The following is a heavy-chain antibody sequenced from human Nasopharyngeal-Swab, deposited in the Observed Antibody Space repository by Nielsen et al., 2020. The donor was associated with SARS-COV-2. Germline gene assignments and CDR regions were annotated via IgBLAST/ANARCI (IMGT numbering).Heavy chain of an antibody. V-gene: IGHV4-34*01. D-gene: IGHD4-17*01. CDR2: INHIGST. CDR3: ARGRYYGDYDY. J-gene: IGHJ4*02. CDR1: GGSFTTYS. Sequence: SETLSLTCAVYGGSFTTYSWIWIRQPPGKGLEWIGEINHIGSTNYNTYNPSINSRVTISLATSKNQFSLTLTSVTAADTAIYFCARGRYYGDYDYWGQGALVTVSS.